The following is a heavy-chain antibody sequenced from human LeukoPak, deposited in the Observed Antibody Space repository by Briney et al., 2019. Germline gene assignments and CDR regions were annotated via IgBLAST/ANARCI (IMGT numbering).Heavy chain of an antibody. CDR2: ISSSSSSYI. CDR3: ARVYRGYSYGLDY. J-gene: IGHJ4*02. D-gene: IGHD5-18*01. CDR1: GFTFSSYS. V-gene: IGHV3-21*01. Sequence: PGGFLRLSCAASGFTFSSYSMNWVRQAPGKGLEWVSSISSSSSSYIYYADSVKGRFTISRDNAKNSLYLQMNSLRAEDTAVYYCARVYRGYSYGLDYWGQGTLVTVSS.